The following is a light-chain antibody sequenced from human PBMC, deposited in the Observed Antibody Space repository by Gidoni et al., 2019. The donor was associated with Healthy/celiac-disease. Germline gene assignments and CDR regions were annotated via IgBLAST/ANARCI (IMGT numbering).Light chain of an antibody. CDR3: QQYNSYWT. CDR2: KAS. V-gene: IGKV1-5*03. CDR1: QSISSW. Sequence: DIQMTQSPSTLSASVGDRVTITCRASQSISSWLAWYQQQPGKAPKLLIYKASSLESGVPSSVSGSGSGTEFTLTISSLQPDDFATYYCQQYNSYWTFGQGTKVEIK. J-gene: IGKJ1*01.